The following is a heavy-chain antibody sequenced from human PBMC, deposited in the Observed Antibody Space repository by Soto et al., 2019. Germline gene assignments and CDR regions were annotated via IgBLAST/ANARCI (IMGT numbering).Heavy chain of an antibody. CDR2: FDPEDGET. CDR1: GYTLTELS. D-gene: IGHD4-4*01. CDR3: ATVLVDYRRWFDP. Sequence: ASVKVSCKVSGYTLTELSMNWVRQAPGNGLEWMGGFDPEDGETIYAQKFQGRVTMTEDTSTDTAYMELSSLRSEDTAVYYCATVLVDYRRWFDPWGQGTLVTVSS. J-gene: IGHJ5*02. V-gene: IGHV1-24*01.